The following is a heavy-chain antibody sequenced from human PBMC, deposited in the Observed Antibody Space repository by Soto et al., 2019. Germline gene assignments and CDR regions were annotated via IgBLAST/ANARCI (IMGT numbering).Heavy chain of an antibody. CDR2: INPTSGGT. Sequence: DSVKVSCKASGYTFTGYYMPWVRQATGQGLEWMGWINPTSGGTNYAQKLQGRVTMTRDTSISTADMELSRLRSDATAVYYCARAKGAAYDILTGYYTYHVMDVSGQGTTVTVSS. J-gene: IGHJ6*02. D-gene: IGHD3-9*01. V-gene: IGHV1-2*02. CDR1: GYTFTGYY. CDR3: ARAKGAAYDILTGYYTYHVMDV.